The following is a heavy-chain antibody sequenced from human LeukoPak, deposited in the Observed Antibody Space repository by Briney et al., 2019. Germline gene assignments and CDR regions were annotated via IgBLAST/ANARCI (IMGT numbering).Heavy chain of an antibody. Sequence: GGSLRLSCAASGFTFSSCSFNWVRQVPGKGLEWVSSITTTFYTYYTDSVKGRFTISRDNAKNSLYLQMNSLRAEDTAVYYCARVGYSSSWYLDLWGQGTLVTVSS. D-gene: IGHD6-13*01. J-gene: IGHJ4*02. CDR1: GFTFSSCS. V-gene: IGHV3-21*01. CDR2: ITTTFYT. CDR3: ARVGYSSSWYLDL.